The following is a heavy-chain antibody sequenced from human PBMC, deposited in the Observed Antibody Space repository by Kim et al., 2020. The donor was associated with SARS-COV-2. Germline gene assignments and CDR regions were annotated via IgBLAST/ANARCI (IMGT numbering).Heavy chain of an antibody. CDR1: GESIDRFS. Sequence: SETLSLTCFVSGESIDRFSWSWIRQAAGKGLEWIGRVFHPEVTNYNPSLKSRGTMSVDTSSNEFSLNIISVTDTDTAVYYCAREASVPASRTSHF. CDR2: VFHPEVT. D-gene: IGHD2-2*01. J-gene: IGHJ4*01. V-gene: IGHV4-4*07. CDR3: AREASVPASRTSHF.